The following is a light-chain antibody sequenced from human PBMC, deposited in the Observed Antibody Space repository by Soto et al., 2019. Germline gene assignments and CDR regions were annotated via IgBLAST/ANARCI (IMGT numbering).Light chain of an antibody. V-gene: IGKV3-15*01. CDR3: QQYNNFPLT. CDR2: GAS. Sequence: DILMTQSPATLSVSPGERATLSCRASQSVNSHLAWYQQKPGQAPSLLIYGASTRDSGVPARFSGSGSGTEFTLTISSLQSEDFAVYYCQQYNNFPLTFGQGTKVEIK. J-gene: IGKJ1*01. CDR1: QSVNSH.